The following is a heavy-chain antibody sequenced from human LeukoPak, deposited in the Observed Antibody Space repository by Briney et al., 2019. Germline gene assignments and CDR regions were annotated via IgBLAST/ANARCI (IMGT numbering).Heavy chain of an antibody. J-gene: IGHJ4*02. CDR3: ARHVASYSNYQEY. V-gene: IGHV4/OR15-8*01. CDR2: ISHSGSP. D-gene: IGHD4-11*01. Sequence: SETLSLTCGVSGGFVINGKWWSWVRQPPGKGLEWIGEISHSGSPNYNPSLKGRLTISVDTAKNQFSLKLSSVTAADTAVYYCARHVASYSNYQEYWGQGTLVTVSS. CDR1: GGFVINGKW.